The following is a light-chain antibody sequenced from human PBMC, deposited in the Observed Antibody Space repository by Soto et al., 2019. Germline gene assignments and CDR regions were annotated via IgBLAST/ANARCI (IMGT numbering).Light chain of an antibody. CDR3: QQDGSLGK. CDR1: QSVSNNY. J-gene: IGKJ1*01. CDR2: GAS. V-gene: IGKV3-20*01. Sequence: EIVLTQSPGTLSLSPGERASLSCRASQSVSNNYLAWYQQKPGQAPGLLIYGASNRATGTPDRFSGSGSGRDFARSVSRLEPQDFAVYYCQQDGSLGKFGRGTKVDIK.